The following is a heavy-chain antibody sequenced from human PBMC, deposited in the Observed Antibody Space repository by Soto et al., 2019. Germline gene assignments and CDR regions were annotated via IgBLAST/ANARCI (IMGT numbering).Heavy chain of an antibody. D-gene: IGHD6-19*01. J-gene: IGHJ4*02. Sequence: GGSLRLSCAASGFTFSSYWMHWVRQAPGKGLVWVSRINSDGSSTSYADSVKGRFTISRDNAKNTLYLQMNSLRAEDTAVYYCARESVSGWQGGVGYWGQGTLVTVSS. CDR1: GFTFSSYW. CDR2: INSDGSST. V-gene: IGHV3-74*01. CDR3: ARESVSGWQGGVGY.